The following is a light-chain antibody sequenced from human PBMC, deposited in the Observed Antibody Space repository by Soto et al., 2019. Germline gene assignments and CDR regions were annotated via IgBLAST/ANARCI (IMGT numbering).Light chain of an antibody. CDR2: DAS. Sequence: DIQCSQSPSPQSPSPPARATITCRASQSISTWLAWYQQKPGKAPKVLIFDASSLESGVPSRFSGSGSATEFTLTISCLQPEDFVVYYCQQRSNWPITSAQGTRLEI. J-gene: IGKJ5*01. V-gene: IGKV1-5*01. CDR1: QSISTW. CDR3: QQRSNWPIT.